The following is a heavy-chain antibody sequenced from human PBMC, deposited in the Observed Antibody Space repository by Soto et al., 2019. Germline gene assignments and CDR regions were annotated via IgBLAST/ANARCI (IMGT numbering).Heavy chain of an antibody. J-gene: IGHJ4*02. V-gene: IGHV3-15*07. CDR3: TTDYDGDYVLGAFDY. CDR1: GFTFSSAW. Sequence: EVQLVESGGGLVQPGGSLRLSCAASGFTFSSAWLNWVRQAPGKGLEWVGRIKSKTDGGTTDYAAPVKGRFTISRDDSKNTLYLQMNSLKTEDTAVYYCTTDYDGDYVLGAFDYWGQGALVTVSS. CDR2: IKSKTDGGTT. D-gene: IGHD4-17*01.